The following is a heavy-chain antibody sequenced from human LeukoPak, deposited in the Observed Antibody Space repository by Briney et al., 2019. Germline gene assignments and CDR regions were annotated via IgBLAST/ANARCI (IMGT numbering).Heavy chain of an antibody. J-gene: IGHJ3*02. CDR1: GYTLTELS. CDR2: FDPEDGET. Sequence: ASVKVSCKVSGYTLTELSMHWVRQAPGKGLEWMGGFDPEDGETIYVQKFQGRVTMTEDTSTDTAYMELSSLRSEDTAVYYCATNYYDSSGYYNGALDIWGQGTMVTVSS. V-gene: IGHV1-24*01. CDR3: ATNYYDSSGYYNGALDI. D-gene: IGHD3-22*01.